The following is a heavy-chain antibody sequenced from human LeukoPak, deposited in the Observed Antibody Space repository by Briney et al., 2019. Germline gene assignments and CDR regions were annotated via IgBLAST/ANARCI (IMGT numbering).Heavy chain of an antibody. D-gene: IGHD2-8*01. V-gene: IGHV3-30*02. CDR2: IQYDGSNE. J-gene: IGHJ6*03. CDR1: GFTFISYN. CDR3: AKDRCSNGVGCYYYYMDV. Sequence: PGGSLRLSCAASGFTFISYNMNWVRHAPGKGLEWVAYIQYDGSNEQYADSVKGRFSISRDSSKNILYLQMNRLRAEDTAVYYCAKDRCSNGVGCYYYYMDVWGKGTTVTISS.